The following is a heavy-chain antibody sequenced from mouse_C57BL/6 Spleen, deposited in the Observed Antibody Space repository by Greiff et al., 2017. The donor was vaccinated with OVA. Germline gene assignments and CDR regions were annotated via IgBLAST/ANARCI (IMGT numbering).Heavy chain of an antibody. J-gene: IGHJ2*01. D-gene: IGHD6-1*01. CDR2: IYPRSGNT. Sequence: VQRVESGAELARPGASVKLSCKASGYTFTSYGISWVKQRTGQGLEWIGEIYPRSGNTYYNEKFKGKATLTADKSSSTAYMELRSLTSEDSAVYFCARKGASKDYWGQGTTLTVSS. V-gene: IGHV1-81*01. CDR3: ARKGASKDY. CDR1: GYTFTSYG.